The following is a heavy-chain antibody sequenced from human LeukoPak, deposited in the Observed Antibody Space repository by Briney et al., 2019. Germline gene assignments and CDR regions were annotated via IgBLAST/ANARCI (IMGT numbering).Heavy chain of an antibody. CDR3: AKSATGSIFDY. D-gene: IGHD6-13*01. J-gene: IGHJ4*02. V-gene: IGHV3-30*18. Sequence: GGSLRLSCAASGFTFSSYGLHWVRQAPGKGLECVAVISKDGSNEHYADPGKGRFTVSRDNSKNTLYLQMNSLRAEDTAVYYCAKSATGSIFDYWGREPWSPSPQ. CDR1: GFTFSSYG. CDR2: ISKDGSNE.